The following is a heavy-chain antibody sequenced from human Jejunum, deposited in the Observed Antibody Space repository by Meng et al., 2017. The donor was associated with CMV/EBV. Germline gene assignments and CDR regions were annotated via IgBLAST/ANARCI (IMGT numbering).Heavy chain of an antibody. CDR3: ARRYCSSTSCLFDY. CDR2: VSSSGSSI. CDR1: GFPFSGYE. V-gene: IGHV3-48*03. J-gene: IGHJ4*02. Sequence: GFPFSGYEMHWVRQAPGKGLAWVSHVSSSGSSIYYADSVKGRFTISRDNAKTSLFLQMNSLRPEDTALYYCARRYCSSTSCLFDYWGQGTLVTVSS. D-gene: IGHD2-2*01.